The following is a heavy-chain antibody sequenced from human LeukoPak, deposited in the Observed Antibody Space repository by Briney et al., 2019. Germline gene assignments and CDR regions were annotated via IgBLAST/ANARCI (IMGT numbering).Heavy chain of an antibody. V-gene: IGHV3-30-3*01. J-gene: IGHJ4*02. CDR2: SSSDLNVK. D-gene: IGHD3-10*01. CDR1: GFTFRNYV. Sequence: GGSLRLSCAASGFTFRNYVIHWVRQAPGKGLGWVAVSSSDLNVKLYADSVKGRFTISRDNSRSTLYLQMNSLRPEDTAIYYCAREGYYGSGSPPSLYFDYWGQGTLVTVSS. CDR3: AREGYYGSGSPPSLYFDY.